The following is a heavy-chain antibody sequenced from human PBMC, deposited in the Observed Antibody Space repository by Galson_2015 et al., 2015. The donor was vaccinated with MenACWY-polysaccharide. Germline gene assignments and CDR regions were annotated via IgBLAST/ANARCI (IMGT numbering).Heavy chain of an antibody. CDR1: GGSISSGVHY. CDR2: INTSGSA. J-gene: IGHJ6*02. CDR3: VRETGSGAYYNDYHRMDV. D-gene: IGHD3-10*01. V-gene: IGHV4-61*02. Sequence: LSLTCFVSGGSISSGVHYWSWIRQPAGKGLEWIGRINTSGSATYNPSPKSRVTISVDTSKNQFSLNVRSVTAADTAVYFCVRETGSGAYYNDYHRMDVWGRGTTVIVSS.